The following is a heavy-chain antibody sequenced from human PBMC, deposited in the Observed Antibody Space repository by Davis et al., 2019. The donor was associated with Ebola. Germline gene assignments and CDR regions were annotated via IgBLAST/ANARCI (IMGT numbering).Heavy chain of an antibody. J-gene: IGHJ6*02. CDR1: GGSISSSNW. Sequence: MPSETLSLTCAVSGGSISSSNWWSWVRQPPGKGLEWIGEIYHSGSTNYNPSLKSRVTISVDKSKNQFSLKLSSVTAADTAVYYCARLSGIVVVPAAIRNYYGMDVWGQGTTVTVSS. CDR2: IYHSGST. D-gene: IGHD2-2*01. CDR3: ARLSGIVVVPAAIRNYYGMDV. V-gene: IGHV4-4*02.